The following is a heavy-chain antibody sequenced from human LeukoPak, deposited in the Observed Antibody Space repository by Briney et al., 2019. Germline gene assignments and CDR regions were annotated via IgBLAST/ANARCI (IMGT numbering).Heavy chain of an antibody. V-gene: IGHV3-23*01. CDR3: AKVGVRGYSTPPRNGFDY. Sequence: GGSLRLSCAASGFTFSSYAMSWVRPAPGKGLGWVSALSGSGGSTYYADSVKGRFTISRDNSKNTLYLQMDSLRAEDTAVYYCAKVGVRGYSTPPRNGFDYWGQGTLVTVSS. D-gene: IGHD5-18*01. CDR2: LSGSGGST. J-gene: IGHJ4*02. CDR1: GFTFSSYA.